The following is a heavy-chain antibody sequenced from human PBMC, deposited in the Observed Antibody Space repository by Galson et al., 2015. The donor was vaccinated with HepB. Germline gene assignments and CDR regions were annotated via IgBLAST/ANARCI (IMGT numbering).Heavy chain of an antibody. CDR2: INSYNGQT. CDR1: GYNFTSHI. D-gene: IGHD3-3*01. J-gene: IGHJ4*02. V-gene: IGHV1-18*01. Sequence: SVKVSCKASGYNFTSHILDWLRQAPGQGPEWVGRINSYNGQTELAQKFQGRVTMTIETSANTAYMELRSLRSDDTGIYYSARRDFDDEGFNYWGQGTLVTVSS. CDR3: ARRDFDDEGFNY.